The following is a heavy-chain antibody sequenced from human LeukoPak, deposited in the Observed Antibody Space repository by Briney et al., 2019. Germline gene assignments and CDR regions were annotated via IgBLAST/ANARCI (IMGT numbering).Heavy chain of an antibody. CDR1: GGSFSGYY. V-gene: IGHV4-34*01. CDR2: INHSGST. CDR3: ARVLDIAAAGIPTHFDY. D-gene: IGHD6-13*01. J-gene: IGHJ4*02. Sequence: PSETLSLTCAAYGGSFSGYYWSWIRQPPGKGLEWIGEINHSGSTNYNPSLKSRVTISVDTSKNQFSLKLSSVTAADTAVYYCARVLDIAAAGIPTHFDYWGQGTLVTVSS.